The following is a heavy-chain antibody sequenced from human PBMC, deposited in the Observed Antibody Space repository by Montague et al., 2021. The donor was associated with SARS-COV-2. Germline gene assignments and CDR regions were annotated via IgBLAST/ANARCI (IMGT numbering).Heavy chain of an antibody. Sequence: SETLSLTCAVYGGSFSGYYWSWIRQPPGKGLEWIGEINHSGSTNYNPSLKSRVTISVDTSKNQFSLKLSSVTAADTAVYYCARGPGVVIIMARYYYYGMDVWGQGTTVTVSS. V-gene: IGHV4-34*01. J-gene: IGHJ6*02. D-gene: IGHD3-3*01. CDR2: INHSGST. CDR1: GGSFSGYY. CDR3: ARGPGVVIIMARYYYYGMDV.